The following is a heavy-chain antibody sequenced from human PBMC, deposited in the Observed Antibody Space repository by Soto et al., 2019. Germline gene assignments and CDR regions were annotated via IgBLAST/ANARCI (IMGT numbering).Heavy chain of an antibody. D-gene: IGHD6-25*01. J-gene: IGHJ4*02. CDR2: ISGYNGNT. Sequence: QVQLVQSGAEVKKPGASVKVSCKTSGYTFTSYGISWVRQAPGQGLEWMGWISGYNGNTNYAQKLQGRVTMTTDTSTTTAYMELRSLRSDDTAVYFCAVGEKVAAVGPARGFDYWGQGTLVTVSS. V-gene: IGHV1-18*04. CDR3: AVGEKVAAVGPARGFDY. CDR1: GYTFTSYG.